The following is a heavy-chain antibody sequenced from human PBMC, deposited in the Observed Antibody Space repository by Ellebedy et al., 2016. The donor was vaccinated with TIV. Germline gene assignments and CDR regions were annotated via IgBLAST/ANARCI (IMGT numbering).Heavy chain of an antibody. CDR2: TTGGGDSP. Sequence: GGSLRLXXEVSGFTFSGYVMRCLRQAPGKGLEWVSSTTGGGDSPYYADSEKGRFTISRDNSGNKLFLQMNNLRVQDTATYFCAKVYGRGWHPWGHWGQGVVVNVSS. V-gene: IGHV3-23*01. CDR1: GFTFSGYV. D-gene: IGHD6-19*01. CDR3: AKVYGRGWHPWGH. J-gene: IGHJ4*02.